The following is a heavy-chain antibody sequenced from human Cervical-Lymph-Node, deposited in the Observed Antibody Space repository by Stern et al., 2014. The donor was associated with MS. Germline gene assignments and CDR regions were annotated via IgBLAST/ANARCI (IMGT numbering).Heavy chain of an antibody. CDR2: IYYTGRT. V-gene: IGHV4-59*01. D-gene: IGHD6-13*01. J-gene: IGHJ5*02. CDR3: ARDSSDTWYGPIGA. Sequence: QVQLQESGPGLVKPSETLPLTCTASGGSIINYYWRWIRQTPGKGLEWIGYIYYTGRTNYNPSLKSRVTISVDTSKNQLSLMLRSLTAADTTVYYCARDSSDTWYGPIGAWGQGTQVIVSS. CDR1: GGSIINYY.